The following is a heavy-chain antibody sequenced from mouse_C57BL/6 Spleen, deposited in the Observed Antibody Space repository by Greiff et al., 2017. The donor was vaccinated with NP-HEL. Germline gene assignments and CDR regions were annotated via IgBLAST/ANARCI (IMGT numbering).Heavy chain of an antibody. V-gene: IGHV1-63*01. J-gene: IGHJ4*01. D-gene: IGHD2-5*01. Sequence: QVQLQQSGAELVRPGTSVKMSCKASGYTFTNYWIGWAKQRPGHGLEWIGDIYPGGGYTNYNEKFKGKATLTADKSSSTAYMQFSSLTSEDSAIYYCARLAYYSNYGDAMDYWGQGTSVTVSS. CDR1: GYTFTNYW. CDR2: IYPGGGYT. CDR3: ARLAYYSNYGDAMDY.